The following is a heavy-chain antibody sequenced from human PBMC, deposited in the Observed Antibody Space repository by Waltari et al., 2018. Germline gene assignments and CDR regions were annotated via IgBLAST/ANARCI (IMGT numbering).Heavy chain of an antibody. Sequence: QVQLQESGPGLVKPSQTLYLTCTVSGGSISSSSYYWCWIRRPPGPGLEWIGYIYTSGSTNYNPSLKSRVTISVDTSKNQFSLKLSSVTAADTAVYYCARGGTIFGVVTTKGTDPDYWGQGTLVTVSS. CDR2: IYTSGST. CDR1: GGSISSSSYY. V-gene: IGHV4-61*09. CDR3: ARGGTIFGVVTTKGTDPDY. D-gene: IGHD3-3*01. J-gene: IGHJ4*02.